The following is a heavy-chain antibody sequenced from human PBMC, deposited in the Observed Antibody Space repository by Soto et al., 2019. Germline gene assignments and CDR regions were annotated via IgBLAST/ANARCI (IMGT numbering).Heavy chain of an antibody. J-gene: IGHJ4*03. Sequence: SQTLSLSCTVSEDSLGRDNYFWSGIRQHPGKGLEWIGYIDYIGRAYYKPSLKSRVTTSVDTSKNQFSLRLSSVTVADTATYYCARDVKSPAPSDAFDFRGPGTVVTLS. CDR1: EDSLGRDNYF. V-gene: IGHV4-31*03. CDR2: IDYIGRA. CDR3: ARDVKSPAPSDAFDF.